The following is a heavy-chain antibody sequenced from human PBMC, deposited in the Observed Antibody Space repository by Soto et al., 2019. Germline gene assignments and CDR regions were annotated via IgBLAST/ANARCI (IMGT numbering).Heavy chain of an antibody. CDR3: AYDSSGYLDY. Sequence: ASVKVSCKASGYTFTTYAMHWVRQAPGQRLEWMGWNNVGNGNTKYSQKFQGRVTITRDTSASTAHMELSSLRSEDTAVYYCAYDSSGYLDYWGQGTLVTVSS. CDR2: NNVGNGNT. V-gene: IGHV1-3*01. J-gene: IGHJ4*02. CDR1: GYTFTTYA. D-gene: IGHD3-22*01.